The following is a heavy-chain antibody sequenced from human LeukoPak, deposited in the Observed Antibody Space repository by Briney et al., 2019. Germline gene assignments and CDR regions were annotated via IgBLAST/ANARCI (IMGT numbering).Heavy chain of an antibody. CDR2: ISYDGSNK. CDR3: AKDRTSNIVVVPAAIGDY. CDR1: GFTFSSYG. J-gene: IGHJ4*02. V-gene: IGHV3-30*18. D-gene: IGHD2-2*01. Sequence: GGSLRLSCAASGFTFSSYGMHWVRQAPGKGLEWVAVISYDGSNKYYADSVKGRFTISRDNSKNTLYLQMNSLRAEDTAVYYCAKDRTSNIVVVPAAIGDYWGRGTLVTVSS.